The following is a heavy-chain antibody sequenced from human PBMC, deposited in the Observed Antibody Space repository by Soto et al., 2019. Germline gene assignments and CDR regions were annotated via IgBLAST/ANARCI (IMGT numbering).Heavy chain of an antibody. Sequence: SETLSLTCAVYGGSFSGYYWSWIRQPPGKGLEWIGEINHSGSTNYNPSLKSRVTISVDTSKNQFSLKLSSVTAADTAVYYCARGALIYCSSTSCYGSSYYYYYMDVWGKGTTVTVSS. J-gene: IGHJ6*03. CDR2: INHSGST. CDR3: ARGALIYCSSTSCYGSSYYYYYMDV. CDR1: GGSFSGYY. V-gene: IGHV4-34*01. D-gene: IGHD2-2*01.